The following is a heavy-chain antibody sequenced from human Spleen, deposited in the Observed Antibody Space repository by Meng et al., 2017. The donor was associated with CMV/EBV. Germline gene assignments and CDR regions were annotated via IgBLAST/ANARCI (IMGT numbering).Heavy chain of an antibody. J-gene: IGHJ6*02. V-gene: IGHV3-23*01. CDR3: AKAEAAAGYYGMDV. CDR2: ISGSGGST. Sequence: GGSLRLSCAASGFTFSSYSMNWVRQAPGKGLEWVSAISGSGGSTYYADSVKGRFTISRDNSKNTLYLQMNSLRAEDTAVYYCAKAEAAAGYYGMDVWGQGTTVTVSS. CDR1: GFTFSSYS. D-gene: IGHD6-13*01.